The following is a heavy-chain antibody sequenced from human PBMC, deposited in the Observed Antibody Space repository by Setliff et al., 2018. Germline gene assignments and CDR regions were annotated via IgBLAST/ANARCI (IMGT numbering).Heavy chain of an antibody. CDR2: VYYSGST. Sequence: SETLSLTCTVSGDSISSRTYYWSWIRQPAGKGLEWIANVYYSGSTYYSPSLKSRVTMSVDTSKNQFSLNLYSVTAADTAVYYCARTSSGRYFDLWGRGTLVTVSS. CDR3: ARTSSGRYFDL. V-gene: IGHV4-39*07. J-gene: IGHJ2*01. CDR1: GDSISSRTYY.